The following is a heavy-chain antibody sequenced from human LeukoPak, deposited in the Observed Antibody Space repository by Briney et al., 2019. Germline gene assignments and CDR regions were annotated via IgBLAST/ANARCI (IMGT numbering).Heavy chain of an antibody. Sequence: PGMSLRLSCAASGFTFSTYAIHWVRQAPGKGLEWVAIISNDGTNKYYADSVKGRFTISRDNSDNTLFLQMNNLGLEDTAMYYCVRDLGQNEDDYYMDVWGKGTTVTVSS. CDR3: VRDLGQNEDDYYMDV. J-gene: IGHJ6*03. CDR1: GFTFSTYA. CDR2: ISNDGTNK. V-gene: IGHV3-30*01.